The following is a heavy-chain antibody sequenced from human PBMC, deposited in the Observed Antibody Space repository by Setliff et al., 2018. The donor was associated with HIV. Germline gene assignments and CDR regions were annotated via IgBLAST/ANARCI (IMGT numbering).Heavy chain of an antibody. CDR3: ASLTDYGGDSGSH. J-gene: IGHJ4*02. D-gene: IGHD4-17*01. CDR1: GGSISSGGYS. V-gene: IGHV4-30-2*02. CDR2: IFHSGRI. Sequence: SETLSLTCAVSGGSISSGGYSWTWIRQPPGKGLEWIAYIFHSGRIYYNPTLKSRVTMSVDTSKNQFSLRLSAVTAADTAVYYCASLTDYGGDSGSHWGQGTLVTVSS.